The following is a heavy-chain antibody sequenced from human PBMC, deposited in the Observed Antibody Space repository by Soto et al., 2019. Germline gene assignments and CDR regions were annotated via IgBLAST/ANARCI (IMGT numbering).Heavy chain of an antibody. V-gene: IGHV3-23*01. J-gene: IGHJ4*02. CDR3: AKDAYPGRIAARHFDY. Sequence: ESGGGLVQPGGSLRLSCAASGFTFSSYAMSWVRQAPGKGLEWVSAISGSGGSTYYADSVKGRFTISRDNSKNTLYLQMNSLRAEDTAVYYCAKDAYPGRIAARHFDYWGQGTLVTVSS. CDR2: ISGSGGST. D-gene: IGHD6-6*01. CDR1: GFTFSSYA.